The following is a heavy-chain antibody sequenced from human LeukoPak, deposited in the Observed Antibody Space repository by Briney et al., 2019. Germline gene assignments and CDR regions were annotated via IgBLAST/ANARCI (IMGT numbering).Heavy chain of an antibody. CDR1: GFTFSSYW. CDR3: VRVNSPYSFDY. Sequence: GGSLRLSCAASGFTFSSYWMTWVRQAPGKGLEWVADIKGDGSEKRCEDSVKGRFTVSRDNAKNSLYLQMNSLKTEDTAVYYCVRVNSPYSFDYWGQGTLVTVSS. J-gene: IGHJ4*02. V-gene: IGHV3-7*03. CDR2: IKGDGSEK.